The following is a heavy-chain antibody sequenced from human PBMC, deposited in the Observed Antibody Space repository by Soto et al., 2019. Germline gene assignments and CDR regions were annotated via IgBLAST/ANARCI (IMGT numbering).Heavy chain of an antibody. CDR1: GFTFSSYG. Sequence: QVQLVESGGGVVQPGRSLRLSCAASGFTFSSYGMHWVRQAPGKWLEWVAVISYDGSNKYYADSVKGRFTISRDNSKNTLYLQMNSLRAEDTAVYYCAKDQLRGVRGVITYYYGMDVWGQGITVTVSS. D-gene: IGHD3-10*01. CDR3: AKDQLRGVRGVITYYYGMDV. V-gene: IGHV3-30*18. CDR2: ISYDGSNK. J-gene: IGHJ6*02.